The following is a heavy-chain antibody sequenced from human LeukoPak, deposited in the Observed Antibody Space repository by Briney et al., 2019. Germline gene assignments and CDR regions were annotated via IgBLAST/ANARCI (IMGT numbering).Heavy chain of an antibody. CDR3: ARVRFGENWFDP. D-gene: IGHD3-10*01. Sequence: PGGSLRLSCAASGFTVNSNYMSWVRQPPGKGLEWIGEIYHSGSTNYNPSLKSRVTISVDKSKNQFSLKLSSVTAADTAVYYCARVRFGENWFDPWGQGTLVTVSS. CDR2: IYHSGST. J-gene: IGHJ5*02. CDR1: GFTVNSNY. V-gene: IGHV4-4*02.